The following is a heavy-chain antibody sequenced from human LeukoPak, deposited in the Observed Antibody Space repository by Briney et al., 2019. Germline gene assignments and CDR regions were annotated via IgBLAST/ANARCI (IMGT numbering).Heavy chain of an antibody. D-gene: IGHD5-24*01. CDR3: AKEAPSDGYIFDY. CDR1: GFTFSSYG. CDR2: IRYDGSNK. V-gene: IGHV3-30*02. Sequence: PGGSLRLSCAASGFTFSSYGMHWVRQAPGKGLEWVAFIRYDGSNKYYADSVKGRFTISRDNSKNTLYPQMNSLRAEDTAVYYCAKEAPSDGYIFDYWGQGTLVTVSS. J-gene: IGHJ4*02.